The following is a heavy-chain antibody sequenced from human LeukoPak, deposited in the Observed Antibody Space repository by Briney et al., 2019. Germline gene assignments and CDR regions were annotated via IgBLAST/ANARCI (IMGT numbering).Heavy chain of an antibody. D-gene: IGHD3-3*01. CDR2: IRYDGSNK. Sequence: GGSLRLSCAASGFTFSSYGMHWVRQAPGKGLEWVAFIRYDGSNKYYADSVKGRFTISRDNSKNTLYLQMNSLRAEDTAVYYCAKSLVTKRFLEWFDAFDIWGQGTMVTVSS. CDR3: AKSLVTKRFLEWFDAFDI. V-gene: IGHV3-30*02. J-gene: IGHJ3*02. CDR1: GFTFSSYG.